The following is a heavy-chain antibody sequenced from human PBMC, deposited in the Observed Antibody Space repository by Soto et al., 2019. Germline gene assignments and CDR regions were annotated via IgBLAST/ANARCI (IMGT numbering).Heavy chain of an antibody. J-gene: IGHJ5*02. V-gene: IGHV6-1*01. CDR1: GDSVSSNSAA. CDR3: AKASLYSSSWFYNCFDP. Sequence: PSQTLSLTCAISGDSVSSNSAAWNWIRQSPSRGLEWLGRTYYRSKWYNDYAVSVKSRITINPDTSKNQFSLQLNSVTPEDTAVYYCAKASLYSSSWFYNCFDPWGQGTLVTVSS. D-gene: IGHD6-13*01. CDR2: TYYRSKWYN.